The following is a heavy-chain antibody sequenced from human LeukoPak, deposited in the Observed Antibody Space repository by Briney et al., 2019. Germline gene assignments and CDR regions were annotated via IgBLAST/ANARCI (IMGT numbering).Heavy chain of an antibody. CDR1: VFTFNNYW. Sequence: GGSLRLSCAASVFTFNNYWMHSVRQAPGKGLVWVSHINIDGSRTTYADSVKGRFTISRDNDKNTLYLQMNSLRVEDTAVYYCTRDRSVPGRYYYYYAMDVWGQGTTVTVSS. D-gene: IGHD2-2*01. CDR3: TRDRSVPGRYYYYYAMDV. J-gene: IGHJ6*02. CDR2: INIDGSRT. V-gene: IGHV3-74*01.